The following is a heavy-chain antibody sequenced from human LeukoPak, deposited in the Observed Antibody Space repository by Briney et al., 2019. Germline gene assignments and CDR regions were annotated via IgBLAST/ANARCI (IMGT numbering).Heavy chain of an antibody. D-gene: IGHD2-21*01. V-gene: IGHV1-69*05. J-gene: IGHJ4*02. Sequence: SVKVSCKASGGTFSSYAISWVRQAPGQGLEWMGRIIPIFGTANSAQKFQGRVTITTDESTSTAYMELSSLRSEDTAVYYCAGTLAYCGGECSDFDYWGQGTLVTVSS. CDR1: GGTFSSYA. CDR3: AGTLAYCGGECSDFDY. CDR2: IIPIFGTA.